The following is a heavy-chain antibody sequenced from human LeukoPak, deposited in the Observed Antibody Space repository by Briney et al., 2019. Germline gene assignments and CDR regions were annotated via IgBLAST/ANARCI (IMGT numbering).Heavy chain of an antibody. CDR1: GLTFSSYW. J-gene: IGHJ4*02. D-gene: IGHD3-10*01. CDR3: TRGNHYGSDY. V-gene: IGHV3-74*01. Sequence: GGSLRLSCAAASGLTFSSYWMHWVRQAPGKGLVWVSGINNGGTTTGNAASVKGRFTISRDNAKNTLYLQMNSLRAEDTAVYYCTRGNHYGSDYWGQGTLVTVSS. CDR2: INNGGTTT.